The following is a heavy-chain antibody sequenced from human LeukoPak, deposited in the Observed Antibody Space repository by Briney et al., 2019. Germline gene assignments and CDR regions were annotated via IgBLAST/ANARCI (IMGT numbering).Heavy chain of an antibody. CDR1: GFTFSSYE. J-gene: IGHJ4*02. CDR3: ARARGNTYGYFEY. CDR2: ISSSGSTI. V-gene: IGHV3-48*03. D-gene: IGHD5-18*01. Sequence: PGGSLRLSCAASGFTFSSYEMNWVRQAPGKGLEWVSYISSSGSTIYYADSVKGRFTISRDNAKNSLYLQMNSLRAEDTAVYYCARARGNTYGYFEYWGQGTLVTVSS.